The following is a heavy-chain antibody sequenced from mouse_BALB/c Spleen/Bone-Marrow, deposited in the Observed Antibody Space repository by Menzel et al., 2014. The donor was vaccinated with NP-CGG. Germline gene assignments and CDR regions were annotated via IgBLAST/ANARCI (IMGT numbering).Heavy chain of an antibody. CDR2: IHPSDSET. Sequence: VQLVESGAELVRPGASVKLSCRASDYSFTSYWVNWVKQRPGQGLEWIGMIHPSDSETRLNQKFKDKATLTVDKSSSTAYMQLSSPTSEDSAVYCCARGGYDGWYFDVWGAGTTVTVSS. D-gene: IGHD2-2*01. V-gene: IGHV1-74*01. CDR3: ARGGYDGWYFDV. J-gene: IGHJ1*01. CDR1: DYSFTSYW.